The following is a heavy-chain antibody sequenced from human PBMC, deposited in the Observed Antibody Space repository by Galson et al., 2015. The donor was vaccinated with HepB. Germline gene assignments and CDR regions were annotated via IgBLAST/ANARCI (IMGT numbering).Heavy chain of an antibody. CDR1: GYTFTSYY. CDR2: INTSDGST. CDR3: ARDSRNSYDSSGYPNWFDP. V-gene: IGHV1-46*04. D-gene: IGHD3-22*01. Sequence: SVKVSCKASGYTFTSYYMHWVRQAPGQGLEWMGIINTSDGSTSYAQKLQGRVTMTRDTSTSTVYMELSSLRSEDTAVYYCARDSRNSYDSSGYPNWFDPLVQGTLVTVSS. J-gene: IGHJ5*02.